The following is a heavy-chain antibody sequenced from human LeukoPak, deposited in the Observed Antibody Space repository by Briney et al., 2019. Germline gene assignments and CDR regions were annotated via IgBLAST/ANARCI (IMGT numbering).Heavy chain of an antibody. J-gene: IGHJ4*02. Sequence: SETLSLTCTVSGGSISSYYWSWIRQPPGKGLEWIGYIYYSGSTNYNPSLKSRVTISVETSKNQFSLKLSSVTAADTAVYYCARQLGGAFNYWGQGTLVTVSS. V-gene: IGHV4-59*01. D-gene: IGHD7-27*01. CDR3: ARQLGGAFNY. CDR2: IYYSGST. CDR1: GGSISSYY.